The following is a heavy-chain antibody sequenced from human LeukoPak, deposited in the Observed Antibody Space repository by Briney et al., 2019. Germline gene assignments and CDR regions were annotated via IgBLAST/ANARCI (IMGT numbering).Heavy chain of an antibody. V-gene: IGHV4-4*02. CDR2: IYHSGGP. CDR3: ARVNINNWHSCDY. D-gene: IGHD1-1*01. J-gene: IGHJ4*02. Sequence: SETLSLTCAVSGGSISSNNWWGWVHQPPGKGLEWIGEIYHSGGPNYNSSLKSRVTISVDKSRNHFSLNLSSVTAADTAVYYCARVNINNWHSCDYWGQGTLVTVSS. CDR1: GGSISSNNW.